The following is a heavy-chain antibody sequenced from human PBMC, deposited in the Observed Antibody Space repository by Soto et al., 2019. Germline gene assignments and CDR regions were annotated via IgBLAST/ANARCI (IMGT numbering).Heavy chain of an antibody. J-gene: IGHJ4*02. CDR2: IYWNDDK. Sequence: QITLKESGPPLVKPTQTLTLTCSLSGFSVSARGVGVSWIRQPPGKALEWLAIIYWNDDKLYSPSQKNRLTVTKDTSKNQVVLTMTNMDPVDTARYYCAHSPWGAAPDYWGQGTLVTVSS. V-gene: IGHV2-5*01. CDR3: AHSPWGAAPDY. D-gene: IGHD6-6*01. CDR1: GFSVSARGVG.